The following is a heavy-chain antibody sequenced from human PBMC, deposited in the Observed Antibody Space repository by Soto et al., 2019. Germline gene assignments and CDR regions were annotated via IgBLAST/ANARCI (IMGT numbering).Heavy chain of an antibody. V-gene: IGHV3-48*01. Sequence: ESGGGLVQPGGSLRLSCAASGFTFSSYSMNWVRQAPGKGLEWVSYISSSSSTIYYADSVKGRFTISRDNAKNSLYLQMNSLRAEDTAVYYCARAERSGWTPPTDPTDYWGQGTLVTVSS. CDR1: GFTFSSYS. CDR3: ARAERSGWTPPTDPTDY. D-gene: IGHD6-19*01. CDR2: ISSSSSTI. J-gene: IGHJ4*02.